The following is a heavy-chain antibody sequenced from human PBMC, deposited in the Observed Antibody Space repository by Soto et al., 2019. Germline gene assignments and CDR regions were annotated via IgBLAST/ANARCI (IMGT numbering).Heavy chain of an antibody. CDR3: AHRLRGSGIDSGFDY. V-gene: IGHV2-5*02. J-gene: IGHJ4*02. D-gene: IGHD3-10*01. CDR2: IYSDDDK. Sequence: QITLKESGPTLVKPTQTLTLTCTFSGFSLTTTGVGVGWIRQPPGEALEWLAVIYSDDDKHYSPSLKSRLTITKDTSKKQVVLTMTIMDHVDTATYYCAHRLRGSGIDSGFDYWGQGTLITVSS. CDR1: GFSLTTTGVG.